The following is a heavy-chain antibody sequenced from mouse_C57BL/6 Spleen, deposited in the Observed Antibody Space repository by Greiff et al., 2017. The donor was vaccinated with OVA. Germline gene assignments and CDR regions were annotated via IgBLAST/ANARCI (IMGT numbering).Heavy chain of an antibody. Sequence: EVKVEESGPGLVKPSQSLSLTCSVTGYSITSGYYWNWIRQFPGNKLEWMGYISYDGSNNYNPSLKNRITITRDTSKNQFFLKLNSVTTEDTATYYCARTVYYAMDYWGQGTSVTVSS. CDR1: GYSITSGYY. CDR2: ISYDGSN. CDR3: ARTVYYAMDY. J-gene: IGHJ4*01. V-gene: IGHV3-6*01.